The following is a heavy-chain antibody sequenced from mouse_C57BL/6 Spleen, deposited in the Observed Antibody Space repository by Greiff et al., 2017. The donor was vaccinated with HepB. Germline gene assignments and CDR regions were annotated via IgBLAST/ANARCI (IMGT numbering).Heavy chain of an antibody. CDR3: ARPYYYGSSYAFYYFDY. J-gene: IGHJ2*01. Sequence: EVQLVESGGGLVKPGGSLKLSCAASGFTFSDYGMHWVRQAPEKGLEWVAYISSGSSTIYYADTVKGRFTISRDNAKNTLFLQMTSLRSEDTAMYYCARPYYYGSSYAFYYFDYWGQGTTLTVSS. CDR2: ISSGSSTI. CDR1: GFTFSDYG. V-gene: IGHV5-17*01. D-gene: IGHD1-1*01.